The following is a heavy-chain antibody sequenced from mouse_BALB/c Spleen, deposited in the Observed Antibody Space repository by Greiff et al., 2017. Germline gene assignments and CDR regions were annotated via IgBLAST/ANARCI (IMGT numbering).Heavy chain of an antibody. J-gene: IGHJ2*01. D-gene: IGHD3-1*01. V-gene: IGHV3-6*02. CDR3: ARQLGLRYFDY. CDR2: ISYDGSN. Sequence: EVKLQESGPGLVKPSQSLSLTFSVTGYSITSGYYWNWIRQFPGNKLEWMGYISYDGSNNYNPSLKNRISITRDTSKNQFFLKLNSVTTEDTATYYCARQLGLRYFDYWGQGTTLTVSS. CDR1: GYSITSGYY.